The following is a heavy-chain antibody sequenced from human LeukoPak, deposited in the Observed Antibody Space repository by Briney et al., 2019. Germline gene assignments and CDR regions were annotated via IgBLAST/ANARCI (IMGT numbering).Heavy chain of an antibody. CDR3: ARGQYDYVWGSYRLDY. V-gene: IGHV4-34*01. J-gene: IGHJ4*02. CDR1: GGSFSGYY. CDR2: ITHSGST. Sequence: SETLSLTCAVYGGSFSGYYWSWIRQPPGKGLEGIGEITHSGSTNYNPSLKSRVTISVDTSKNQFSLKLSSVTAADTAVYYCARGQYDYVWGSYRLDYWGQGTLVTVSS. D-gene: IGHD3-16*02.